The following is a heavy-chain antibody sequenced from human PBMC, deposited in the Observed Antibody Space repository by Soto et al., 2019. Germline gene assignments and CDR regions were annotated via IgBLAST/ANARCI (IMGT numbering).Heavy chain of an antibody. CDR2: IGTAGDT. CDR1: GFTFSSYD. J-gene: IGHJ6*02. V-gene: IGHV3-13*01. D-gene: IGHD3-22*01. CDR3: ARAGRPYYYDSSGYYGPRGNYYGMDV. Sequence: GGSLRLSCAASGFTFSSYDMHWVRQATGKGLEWVSAIGTAGDTYYPGSVKGRFTISRENAKNSLYLQMNSLRAEDTAVYYCARAGRPYYYDSSGYYGPRGNYYGMDVWGRGTTVTVSS.